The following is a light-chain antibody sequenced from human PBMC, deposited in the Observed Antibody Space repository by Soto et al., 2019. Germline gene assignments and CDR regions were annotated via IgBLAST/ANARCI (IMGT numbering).Light chain of an antibody. CDR2: DVS. CDR1: TSDVGSYNS. J-gene: IGLJ1*01. CDR3: SSYTSSSSYV. Sequence: QSALTQPASVSGSPGQSITISCTGTTSDVGSYNSVSWYQQYPGKAPQLMIHDVSNRPSGVSNRFSGSKSGNTASLTISGLQAEDEADYYCSSYTSSSSYVFGSGTKVTVL. V-gene: IGLV2-14*01.